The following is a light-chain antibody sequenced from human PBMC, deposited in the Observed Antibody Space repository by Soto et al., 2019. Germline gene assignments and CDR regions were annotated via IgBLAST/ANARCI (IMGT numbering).Light chain of an antibody. V-gene: IGKV3-15*01. Sequence: EILMTQSPSTLAVSPGERATLSCRASQSVSSNLAWYQQKPGQAPRLLIYGASTRATGIPARFRGSGSGTEFTLTTSSLQPDDFEPYYCQQYNSYWWTFGQGTKVDIK. J-gene: IGKJ1*01. CDR1: QSVSSN. CDR2: GAS. CDR3: QQYNSYWWT.